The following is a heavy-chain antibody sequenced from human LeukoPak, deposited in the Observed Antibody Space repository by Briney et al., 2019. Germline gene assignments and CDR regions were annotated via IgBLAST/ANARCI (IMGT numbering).Heavy chain of an antibody. CDR1: GYTFTSYY. CDR2: INPSGGST. J-gene: IGHJ4*02. Sequence: GASVKVSCKASGYTFTSYYMHWVRQAPGQGLEWMGIINPSGGSTSYAQKFQGRVTMTRNTSISTAYMELSSLRSEDTAVYYCAKVSGSYWGQGTLVTVSS. D-gene: IGHD1-26*01. CDR3: AKVSGSY. V-gene: IGHV1-46*01.